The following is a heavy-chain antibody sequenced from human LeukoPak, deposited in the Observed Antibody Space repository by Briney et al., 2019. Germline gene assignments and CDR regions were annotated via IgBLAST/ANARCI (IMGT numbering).Heavy chain of an antibody. CDR2: IIPIFGTA. Sequence: GASVKVSCKASGYTFTSYAISWVRQAPGQGLEWMGGIIPIFGTANYAQKFQGRVTITTDESTSTAYMELSSLRSEDTAVYYCAREPYGNDYSNPGSDYWGQGTLVTVSS. CDR3: AREPYGNDYSNPGSDY. V-gene: IGHV1-69*05. D-gene: IGHD4-11*01. CDR1: GYTFTSYA. J-gene: IGHJ4*02.